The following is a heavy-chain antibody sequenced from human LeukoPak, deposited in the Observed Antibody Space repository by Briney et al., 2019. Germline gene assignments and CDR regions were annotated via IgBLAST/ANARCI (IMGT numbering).Heavy chain of an antibody. J-gene: IGHJ4*02. CDR1: GGSIGSEN. V-gene: IGHV4-59*01. CDR2: IYYSGST. Sequence: PSETLSLTCTVSGGSIGSENWSWIRQPPGKGLEWIGYIYYSGSTNYNPSLKSRVTISVDTSKNQFSLKVSSLTAADTAVYYCARLQRYYYDSSGHHYFDYWCQGTLVTVSS. D-gene: IGHD3-22*01. CDR3: ARLQRYYYDSSGHHYFDY.